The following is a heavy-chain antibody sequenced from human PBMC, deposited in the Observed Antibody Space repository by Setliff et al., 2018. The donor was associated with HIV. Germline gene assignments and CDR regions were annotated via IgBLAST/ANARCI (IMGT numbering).Heavy chain of an antibody. Sequence: ASETLSLTCVVSDDSFSNYDWTWIRQSPGKTLEWIGYISSSGITNYNPSLRSRVTTSIETSNTRFSLWLRSATAADTATYFCARLGRAIDDGGSSLRLDFWGQGMLVTVSS. J-gene: IGHJ4*02. CDR1: DDSFSNYD. D-gene: IGHD2-21*01. V-gene: IGHV4-4*09. CDR2: ISSSGIT. CDR3: ARLGRAIDDGGSSLRLDF.